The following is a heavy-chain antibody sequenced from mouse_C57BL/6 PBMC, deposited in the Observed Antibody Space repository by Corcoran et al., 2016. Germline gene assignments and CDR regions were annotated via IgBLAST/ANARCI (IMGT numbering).Heavy chain of an antibody. Sequence: QIQLVQSGPELKKPGETVKISCKASGYTFTTYGMSWVKQAPGKGLKWMGWINTYSGVPTYADVFKGRFAFSLETSASTAYLQINNLKNEDTATYFCASGNYAWFAYWGQGTLVTVSA. J-gene: IGHJ3*01. V-gene: IGHV9-3*01. CDR3: ASGNYAWFAY. D-gene: IGHD2-1*01. CDR1: GYTFTTYG. CDR2: INTYSGVP.